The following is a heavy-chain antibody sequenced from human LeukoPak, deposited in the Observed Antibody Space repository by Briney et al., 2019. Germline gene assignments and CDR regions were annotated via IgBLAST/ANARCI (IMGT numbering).Heavy chain of an antibody. CDR1: GFTVSSNY. CDR3: AREGPIWGGGNIVVSLDY. CDR2: IYSGGST. D-gene: IGHD2-15*01. V-gene: IGHV3-53*01. Sequence: PGGSLRLSCAASGFTVSSNYMSWVRQAPGKGLEWVSVIYSGGSTYYADSVKGRFTISRDNAKNSLYLQMNSLRAEDTAVYYCAREGPIWGGGNIVVSLDYWGQGTLVTVSS. J-gene: IGHJ4*02.